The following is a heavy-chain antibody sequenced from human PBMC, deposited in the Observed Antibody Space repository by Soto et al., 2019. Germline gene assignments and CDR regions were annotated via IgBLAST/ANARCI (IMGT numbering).Heavy chain of an antibody. Sequence: GASVKVSCKASGGTFSSYTISWVRQAPGQGLEWMGRIIPILGIANYAQKFQGRVTITADKSTSTAYMELSSLRSEDTAVYYCASLVSGSYYHYYGMDVWGQGTTVTVSS. CDR3: ASLVSGSYYHYYGMDV. J-gene: IGHJ6*02. D-gene: IGHD3-10*01. CDR1: GGTFSSYT. V-gene: IGHV1-69*02. CDR2: IIPILGIA.